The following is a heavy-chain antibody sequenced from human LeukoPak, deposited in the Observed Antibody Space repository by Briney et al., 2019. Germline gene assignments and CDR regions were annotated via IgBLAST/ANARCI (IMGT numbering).Heavy chain of an antibody. J-gene: IGHJ4*02. V-gene: IGHV3-23*01. CDR3: ARFIVGPTRAGGFDY. Sequence: PGGSLRLSCAASGFTFSSYWMSWVRQAPGKGLEWVSAISGSGGSTYYADSVKGRFTISRDNAENTLYLQMNSLRAEDTAVYYCARFIVGPTRAGGFDYWGQGTLVTVSS. CDR1: GFTFSSYW. CDR2: ISGSGGST. D-gene: IGHD1-26*01.